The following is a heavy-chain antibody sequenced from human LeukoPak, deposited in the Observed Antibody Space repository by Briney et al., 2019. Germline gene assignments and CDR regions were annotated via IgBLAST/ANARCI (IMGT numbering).Heavy chain of an antibody. CDR2: IYYSGST. V-gene: IGHV4-31*03. Sequence: SETLSLTCTVSGGSISSGGYYWSWIRQHPGKGLEWIGYIYYSGSTYYNPSLKSRVTISVDTSKNQSSLKLSSVTAADTAVYYCVRETRTVPFYYYFDVWGKGTTVAVSS. D-gene: IGHD4-11*01. CDR3: VRETRTVPFYYYFDV. J-gene: IGHJ6*03. CDR1: GGSISSGGYY.